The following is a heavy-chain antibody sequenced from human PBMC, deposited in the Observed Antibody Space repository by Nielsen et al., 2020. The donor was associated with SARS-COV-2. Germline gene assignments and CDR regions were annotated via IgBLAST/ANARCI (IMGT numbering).Heavy chain of an antibody. CDR3: AHRQALTGLDY. V-gene: IGHV2-5*02. CDR1: GFSFSTSEVG. Sequence: SGPTLVKPTQTLTLLCTFSGFSFSTSEVGVGWIRQPPGKALEWLAVIHWDDDKRYSPSLKRRLTISKDTSKNQVVLTMTNMDPVDTATYYCAHRQALTGLDYWGQGTLVTVSS. J-gene: IGHJ4*02. CDR2: IHWDDDK. D-gene: IGHD3-9*01.